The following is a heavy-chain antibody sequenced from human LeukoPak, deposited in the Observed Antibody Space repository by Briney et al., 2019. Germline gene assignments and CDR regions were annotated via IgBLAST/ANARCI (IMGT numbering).Heavy chain of an antibody. J-gene: IGHJ4*02. CDR1: GYSISSGYY. V-gene: IGHV4-38-2*01. CDR3: ARGIAEYSYGYVPLYYFDY. D-gene: IGHD5-18*01. Sequence: SETLSLTCAVSGYSISSGYYWGWIRQPPGKGLEWIGSIYHSGSTYYNPSLKCRVTISVDTSKNQFSLKLSSVTAADTAVYYCARGIAEYSYGYVPLYYFDYWGQGTLVTVSS. CDR2: IYHSGST.